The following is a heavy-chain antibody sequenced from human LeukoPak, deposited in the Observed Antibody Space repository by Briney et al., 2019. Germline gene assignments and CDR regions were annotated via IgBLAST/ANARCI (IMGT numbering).Heavy chain of an antibody. CDR2: IYYSGST. CDR3: ARKYDSSGYYYLSAFDI. Sequence: SETLSLTCTVSGDSISSYYWSWIRQPPGKGLEWIGFIYYSGSTNYNPSLKSRVTISVDTSKNQFSLKLSSVTAADTAVYYCARKYDSSGYYYLSAFDIWGRGTMVTVSS. V-gene: IGHV4-59*01. D-gene: IGHD3-22*01. J-gene: IGHJ3*02. CDR1: GDSISSYY.